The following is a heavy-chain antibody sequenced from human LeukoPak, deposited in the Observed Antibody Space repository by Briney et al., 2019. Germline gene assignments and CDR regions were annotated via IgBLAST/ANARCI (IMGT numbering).Heavy chain of an antibody. CDR1: GDSINTYY. Sequence: PSETLSLTCTVSGDSINTYYWSWIRQPPGKGLEWIGYIYYSGSTNYNPSLKSRVTISVDTSKNQFSLKLSSVTAADTAVYYCARDGYNRNFDYWGQGTLVTVSS. V-gene: IGHV4-59*01. J-gene: IGHJ4*02. CDR3: ARDGYNRNFDY. CDR2: IYYSGST. D-gene: IGHD5-24*01.